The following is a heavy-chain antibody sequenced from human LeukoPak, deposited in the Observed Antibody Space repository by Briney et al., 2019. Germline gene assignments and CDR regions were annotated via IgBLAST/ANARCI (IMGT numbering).Heavy chain of an antibody. CDR3: ARGVRPDYDFWSGYPYSYYFDY. D-gene: IGHD3-3*01. CDR2: INHSGST. J-gene: IGHJ4*02. Sequence: SETLSLTCAVYGGSFSGYYWSWIRQPPGKGLEWIGEINHSGSTNYNPSLKSRVTISVDTSKNQFSLELSSVTAADTAVYYCARGVRPDYDFWSGYPYSYYFDYWGQGTLVTVSS. CDR1: GGSFSGYY. V-gene: IGHV4-34*01.